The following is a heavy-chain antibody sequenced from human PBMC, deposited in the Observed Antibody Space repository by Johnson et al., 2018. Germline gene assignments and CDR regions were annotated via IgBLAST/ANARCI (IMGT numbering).Heavy chain of an antibody. CDR3: VRMAYYGSGNCYAFDI. CDR1: GFSFSDYY. CDR2: ISSSGRTI. J-gene: IGHJ3*02. D-gene: IGHD3-10*01. Sequence: VQLVESGGGLVKPGGSLRLSCAASGFSFSDYYMSWIRPAPGQGLEWVSYISSSGRTIYYADSLQGRFTLSRDNAKNSLYLQMNSLRAEDTAVYYCVRMAYYGSGNCYAFDIWGQGTVVTGSS. V-gene: IGHV3-11*01.